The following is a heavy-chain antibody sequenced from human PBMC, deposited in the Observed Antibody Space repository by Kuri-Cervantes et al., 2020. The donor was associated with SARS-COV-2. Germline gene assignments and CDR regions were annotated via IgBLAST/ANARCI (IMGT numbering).Heavy chain of an antibody. D-gene: IGHD4-11*01. CDR3: ARIQAATVIADC. J-gene: IGHJ4*02. CDR1: GFSLSNARMG. CDR2: LDWDDDK. Sequence: SGPTLVKPTQTLTLTCTFSGFSLSNARMGVSWIRQPPGKALEWLARLDWDDDKYYNTSLKTRLTISKDTSKNQVVLTMTNVDPVDTATYYCARIQAATVIADCWGQGTLVTVSS. V-gene: IGHV2-70*11.